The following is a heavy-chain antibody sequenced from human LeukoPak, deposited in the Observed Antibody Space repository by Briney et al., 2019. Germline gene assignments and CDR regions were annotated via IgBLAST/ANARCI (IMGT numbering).Heavy chain of an antibody. CDR2: ISSSSSYI. V-gene: IGHV3-21*01. CDR1: GFTFSSYS. CDR3: AREHPLSYGMDV. Sequence: GGSLRLSCAASGFTFSSYSMNWVRRAPGKGLEWVSSISSSSSYIYYADSVKGRFTISRDNAKNSLYLQMNSLRAEDTAVYYCAREHPLSYGMDVWGQGTTVTVSS. J-gene: IGHJ6*02.